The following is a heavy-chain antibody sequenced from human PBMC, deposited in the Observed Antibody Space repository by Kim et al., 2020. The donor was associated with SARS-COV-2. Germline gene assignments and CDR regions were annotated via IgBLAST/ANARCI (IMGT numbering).Heavy chain of an antibody. CDR2: IYYSGST. CDR3: ARDNYYGSGCYYYFDD. V-gene: IGHV4-59*01. D-gene: IGHD3-10*01. CDR1: GGSISSYY. Sequence: SATLSLTCTVSGGSISSYYWSWIRQPPGKGLQWIGYIYYSGSTNYNPSLKSRVTISVDTSKNQFYLKLTSVTAADTAVYYCARDNYYGSGCYYYFDDWG. J-gene: IGHJ4*01.